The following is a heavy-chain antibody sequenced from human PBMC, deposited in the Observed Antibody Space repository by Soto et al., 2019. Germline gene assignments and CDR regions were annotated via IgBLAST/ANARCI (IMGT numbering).Heavy chain of an antibody. V-gene: IGHV4-4*02. CDR2: IFHDGTA. D-gene: IGHD2-8*01. J-gene: IGHJ4*02. Sequence: PSETLSLTCAVSGVSISSGNWWTWVRQTPQRGLEYIGEIFHDGTANYYPSFERRVAISVDTSKNQFSLKLTSVTAAATAIYFCARLVYDTSLNYMYFDFWGQGALVTVSS. CDR1: GVSISSGNW. CDR3: ARLVYDTSLNYMYFDF.